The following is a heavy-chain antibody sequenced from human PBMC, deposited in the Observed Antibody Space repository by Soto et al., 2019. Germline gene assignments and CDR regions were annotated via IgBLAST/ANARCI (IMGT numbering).Heavy chain of an antibody. CDR2: ISGSGGST. D-gene: IGHD3-3*01. CDR3: AKDRKVLEGLLSAGIFDP. CDR1: GCTFISYA. J-gene: IGHJ5*02. Sequence: GGSLRLSCAASGCTFISYAMSWVRQAPGKGLEWVSAISGSGGSTYYADSVKGRFTISRDNSKNTLYLQMNSLRAEDTAVYYCAKDRKVLEGLLSAGIFDPWGQVTLVTVAS. V-gene: IGHV3-23*01.